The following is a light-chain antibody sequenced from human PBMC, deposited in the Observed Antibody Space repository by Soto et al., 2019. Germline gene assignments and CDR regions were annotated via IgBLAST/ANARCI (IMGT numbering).Light chain of an antibody. V-gene: IGLV1-44*01. CDR2: GND. CDR1: NSNIGCNT. J-gene: IGLJ2*01. CDR3: AVWDDRLRSRV. Sequence: QSVLTQPPSASGTPGQRVTISCFGSNSNIGCNTVNWYQQFPGTAPRFLLYGNDQRPSGVPDRFSASQSGTSASLAISGLQSEDEADYYCAVWDDRLRSRVFGGGTKLTVL.